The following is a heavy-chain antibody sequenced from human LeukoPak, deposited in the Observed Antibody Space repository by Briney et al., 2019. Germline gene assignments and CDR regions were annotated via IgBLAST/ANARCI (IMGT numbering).Heavy chain of an antibody. Sequence: SETLSLTCTVSGGSISSGNYYWSWIRQHPGKGLEWIGYIYYSGSTYYNASLESRVTISVDTSKNQFSLKLSSVTAADTAVYYCARVVVVPGATGWVDPWGQGTLVTVSS. CDR1: GGSISSGNYY. CDR2: IYYSGST. V-gene: IGHV4-31*03. J-gene: IGHJ5*02. CDR3: ARVVVVPGATGWVDP. D-gene: IGHD2-2*01.